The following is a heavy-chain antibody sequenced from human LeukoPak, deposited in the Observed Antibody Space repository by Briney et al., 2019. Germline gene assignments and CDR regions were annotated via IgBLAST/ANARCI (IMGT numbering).Heavy chain of an antibody. V-gene: IGHV1-69*05. CDR1: GGTFSSYA. CDR2: IIPIFGTA. Sequence: SVKVSCKASGGTFSSYAISWVRQAPGQGLEWMGGIIPIFGTANYAQKFQGRVTITTDESTSTAYMELSSLRSEDTAVYYCARGRGFCSSTSCYSTGGAFDIWGQGTMVTVSS. J-gene: IGHJ3*02. D-gene: IGHD2-2*01. CDR3: ARGRGFCSSTSCYSTGGAFDI.